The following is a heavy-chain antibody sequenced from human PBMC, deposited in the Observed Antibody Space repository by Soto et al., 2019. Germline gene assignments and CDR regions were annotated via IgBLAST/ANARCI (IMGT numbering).Heavy chain of an antibody. CDR2: ISSSSSTI. CDR1: GFTFSSYS. CDR3: ARDQTDEGKRWLHPTPFWFDP. Sequence: PGGSLRLSCAASGFTFSSYSMNCVRQAPGKGLEWVSYISSSSSTIYYADSVKGRFTISRDNAKNSLYLQMNSLRAEDTAVYYCARDQTDEGKRWLHPTPFWFDPWGQGTLVTVSS. D-gene: IGHD5-12*01. J-gene: IGHJ5*02. V-gene: IGHV3-48*01.